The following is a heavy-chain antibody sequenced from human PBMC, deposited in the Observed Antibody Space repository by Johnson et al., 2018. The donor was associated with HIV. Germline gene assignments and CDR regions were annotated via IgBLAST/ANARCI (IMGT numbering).Heavy chain of an antibody. CDR1: GLNVSSTY. J-gene: IGHJ3*02. D-gene: IGHD3-16*01. CDR3: ALVLGALPGAFDI. V-gene: IGHV3-53*01. CDR2: MYRGGST. Sequence: VQLVESGGGLIQPGGSLRLSCAASGLNVSSTYMSWVRQAPGKGLEWVSVMYRGGSTYYPDSVKGRFTISRDNSKNTLYIQMNSLRAEGTAVYYCALVLGALPGAFDIWGQGTLVTVSS.